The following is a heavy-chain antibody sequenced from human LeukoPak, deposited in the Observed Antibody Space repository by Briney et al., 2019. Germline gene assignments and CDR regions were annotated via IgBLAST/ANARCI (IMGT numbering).Heavy chain of an antibody. J-gene: IGHJ6*03. D-gene: IGHD3-3*01. CDR3: ARQFRHDFWSGYFYYYYYYMDV. V-gene: IGHV3-11*01. CDR2: ISSSGSTI. Sequence: GGSLRLSCAAPGFTFSDYYMSWIRQAPGKGLEWVSYISSSGSTIYYADSVKGRFTISRDNAKNSLYLQMNSLRAEDTAVYYCARQFRHDFWSGYFYYYYYYMDVWGKGTTVTVSS. CDR1: GFTFSDYY.